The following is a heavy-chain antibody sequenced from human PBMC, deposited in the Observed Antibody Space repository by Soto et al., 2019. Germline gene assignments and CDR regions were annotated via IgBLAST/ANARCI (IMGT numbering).Heavy chain of an antibody. Sequence: EDQLVESGGGLVQPGGSLRLTCAVSGFSVRSDWMNWVRQAPGKGLEWVAHTNQDDSEKYYLDSVKGRFTIFRDNAKNSLYLQMNSLRAEDTAVYYCSGGVGDAIWGQGTLVTVSS. D-gene: IGHD1-26*01. CDR2: TNQDDSEK. CDR3: SGGVGDAI. J-gene: IGHJ4*02. CDR1: GFSVRSDW. V-gene: IGHV3-7*04.